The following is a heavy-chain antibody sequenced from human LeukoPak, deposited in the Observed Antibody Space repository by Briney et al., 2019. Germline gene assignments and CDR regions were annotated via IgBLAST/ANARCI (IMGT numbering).Heavy chain of an antibody. Sequence: GGSLRLSCAASGFTVSSNYMSWVRQAPGKGLEWVSVIYSGGSTYYADSVEGRFTISRDNSKNTLYLQMNSLRAEDTAVYYCARGFDYGGNWFDPWGPGTLVTVSS. V-gene: IGHV3-66*02. CDR1: GFTVSSNY. CDR3: ARGFDYGGNWFDP. CDR2: IYSGGST. D-gene: IGHD4-23*01. J-gene: IGHJ5*02.